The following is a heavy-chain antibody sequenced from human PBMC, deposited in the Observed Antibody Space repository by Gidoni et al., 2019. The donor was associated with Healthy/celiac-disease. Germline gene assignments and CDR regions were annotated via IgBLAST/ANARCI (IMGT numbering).Heavy chain of an antibody. D-gene: IGHD5-18*01. CDR2: ISYDGSNK. Sequence: QVQLVESGGCVVQPGRSLRLSCAASGFTFSSYAMHWVRQAPGKGLEWVAVISYDGSNKYYADAVKGRFTISRDNSKNTLYLQMNSLRAEDTAVYYWAKTNSYGGYFDYWGQGTLVTVSS. V-gene: IGHV3-30*18. CDR1: GFTFSSYA. J-gene: IGHJ4*02. CDR3: AKTNSYGGYFDY.